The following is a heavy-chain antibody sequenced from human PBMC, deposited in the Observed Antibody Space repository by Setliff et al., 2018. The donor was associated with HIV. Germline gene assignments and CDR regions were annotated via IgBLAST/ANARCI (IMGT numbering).Heavy chain of an antibody. D-gene: IGHD2-2*01. CDR1: GFTFRTYA. V-gene: IGHV3-30*04. CDR2: ISLDGSNK. CDR3: AREGYCNSASCPGYMDV. J-gene: IGHJ6*03. Sequence: GGSLRLSCAASGFTFRTYALHWVRQAPGKGLEWVALISLDGSNKYYADSVKGRFTISRDNSKNTLYLHMNSLRAEGTAVYYCAREGYCNSASCPGYMDVWGKGTTVTVSS.